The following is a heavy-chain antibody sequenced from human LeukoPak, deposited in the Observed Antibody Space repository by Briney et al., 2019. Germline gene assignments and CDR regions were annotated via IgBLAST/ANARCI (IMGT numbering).Heavy chain of an antibody. CDR2: ISYNGDNE. D-gene: IGHD3-10*01. Sequence: GGSLRLSCAASGFTFSTYAMHWVRQAPGKGLEWVAIISYNGDNEWYADSVKGRFTISRDNSKNTLYLQMNSLRGEDTAVYYCAAGIDYWGQGTLVTVSS. V-gene: IGHV3-30-3*01. CDR1: GFTFSTYA. J-gene: IGHJ4*02. CDR3: AAGIDY.